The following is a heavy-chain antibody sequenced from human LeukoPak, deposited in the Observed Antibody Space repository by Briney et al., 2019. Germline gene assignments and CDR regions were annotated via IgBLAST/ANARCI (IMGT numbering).Heavy chain of an antibody. CDR2: IYHSGST. Sequence: SETLSLTCTVSGYSISSGYYWGWIRQPPGKGLEWIGSIYHSGSTYYNPSLKSRVTISVDTSKNQFSLKLSSVTAADTAVYYCARVKISSSSKYYYYYYKGGLGKRTTGTGSS. D-gene: IGHD6-6*01. V-gene: IGHV4-38-2*02. CDR1: GYSISSGYY. J-gene: IGHJ6*03. CDR3: ARVKISSSSKYYYYYYKGG.